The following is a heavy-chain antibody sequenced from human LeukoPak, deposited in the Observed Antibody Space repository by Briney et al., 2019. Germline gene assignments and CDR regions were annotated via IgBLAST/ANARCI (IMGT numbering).Heavy chain of an antibody. V-gene: IGHV4-4*02. CDR1: GGSISSSNW. CDR2: IYHSGST. CDR3: ASGYSSSSAPAEYFQH. Sequence: PSGTLSLTCAVSGGSISSSNWWSWVRQPPGKGLEWIGEIYHSGSTNYNPSLKSRVTISVDKSKNQFSLKLCSVTAADTAVYYCASGYSSSSAPAEYFQHWGQGTLVTVSS. J-gene: IGHJ1*01. D-gene: IGHD6-13*01.